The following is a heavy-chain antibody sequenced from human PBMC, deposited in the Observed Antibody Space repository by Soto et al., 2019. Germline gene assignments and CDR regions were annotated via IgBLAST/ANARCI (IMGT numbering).Heavy chain of an antibody. J-gene: IGHJ4*02. V-gene: IGHV4-30-2*01. CDR2: MYHSGTT. CDR1: ASPFSSGGFS. CDR3: EGGDKADY. D-gene: IGHD2-21*01. Sequence: TLSLTCALSASPFSSGGFSLSWIRQPPGKGLEWIGDMYHSGTTYYIPSLKSRFTISRDNAKNSLYLQMNSLRVEDTAVYYCEGGDKADYWGQGSLVTVSS.